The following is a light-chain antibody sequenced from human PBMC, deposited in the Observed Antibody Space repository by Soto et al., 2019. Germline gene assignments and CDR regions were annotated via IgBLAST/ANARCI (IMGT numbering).Light chain of an antibody. CDR3: QQYTGYWT. Sequence: DIQMTQSPSTLSASVGDRVTITCRASQSISDSLAWYQQKPGKAPKVLIYEASSLKSGVPSRFSGSRSGTEYTLTISSLQPDDFATYYCQQYTGYWTFGQGTKVEIK. CDR2: EAS. J-gene: IGKJ1*01. CDR1: QSISDS. V-gene: IGKV1-5*03.